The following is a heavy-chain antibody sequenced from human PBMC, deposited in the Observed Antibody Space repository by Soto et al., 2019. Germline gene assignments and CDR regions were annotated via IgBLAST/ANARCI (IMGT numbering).Heavy chain of an antibody. D-gene: IGHD1-1*01. J-gene: IGHJ3*02. CDR2: ISSSGSTI. CDR3: ARVIQLTTGDAFDI. V-gene: IGHV3-11*01. CDR1: GFTFSDYY. Sequence: GGSLRLSCAASGFTFSDYYMSWIRQAPWKGLEWVSYISSSGSTIYYADSVKGRFTISRDNAKNSLYLQMNSLRAEDTAVYYCARVIQLTTGDAFDIWGQGTMVTVSS.